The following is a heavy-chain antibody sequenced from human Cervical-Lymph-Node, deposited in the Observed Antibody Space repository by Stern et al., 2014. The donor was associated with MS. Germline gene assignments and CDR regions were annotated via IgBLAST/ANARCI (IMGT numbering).Heavy chain of an antibody. J-gene: IGHJ6*02. CDR3: ARDMETSYFFYGMDV. V-gene: IGHV3-9*01. CDR1: GFTFEDYA. Sequence: VQLMQSGGGLLQPGGSLRLSCAASGFTFEDYAMHWVRPAPGKGLEWVSGINWNSGTIGYADSVRGRFTISRDNAKNSLYLQVSSLRAEDTALYYCARDMETSYFFYGMDVWGQGTMVTVSS. CDR2: INWNSGTI. D-gene: IGHD3-3*01.